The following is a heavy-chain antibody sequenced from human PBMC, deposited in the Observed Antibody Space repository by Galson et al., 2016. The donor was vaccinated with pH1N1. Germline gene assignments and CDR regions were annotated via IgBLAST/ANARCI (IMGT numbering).Heavy chain of an antibody. Sequence: SLRLSCAASGFTFSSYWMNWVRQAPGKGLEYVSAISNNGGTTYYADSVKGRFTISRDNSKNTLYLQMGSLRAEDMAVYYCARSFAVGARSYYAMDVWGQGTTVSVSS. J-gene: IGHJ6*02. V-gene: IGHV3-64*02. CDR2: ISNNGGTT. CDR3: ARSFAVGARSYYAMDV. CDR1: GFTFSSYW. D-gene: IGHD1-26*01.